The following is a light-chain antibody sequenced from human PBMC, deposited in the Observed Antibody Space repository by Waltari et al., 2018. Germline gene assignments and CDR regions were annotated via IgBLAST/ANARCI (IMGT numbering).Light chain of an antibody. J-gene: IGKJ1*01. CDR3: QQNYTLART. CDR1: QSISTS. CDR2: YAS. V-gene: IGKV6-21*01. Sequence: EIVLTQSLTFQSVTPTEKVTNSDRAGQSISTSILWYQQKPDQSLTLLIKYASTSFSGIPSRFSGSGAGTDFTLTINSLEAEDAATYYCQQNYTLARTFGQGTKVEIK.